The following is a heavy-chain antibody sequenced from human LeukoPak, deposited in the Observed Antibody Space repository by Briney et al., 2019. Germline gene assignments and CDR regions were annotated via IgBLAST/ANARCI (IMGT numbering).Heavy chain of an antibody. CDR3: ASGPYSSSYFAS. D-gene: IGHD6-13*01. J-gene: IGHJ4*02. CDR2: ISGSGGST. V-gene: IGHV3-23*01. Sequence: HPGGSLRLSCAASGFTLSSYAMSWVRQAPGKGLEWVSAISGSGGSTYYADSVKGRFTISRDNSKDTLHLQMSILRPEDTALYYCASGPYSSSYFASWGQGTMVTVSS. CDR1: GFTLSSYA.